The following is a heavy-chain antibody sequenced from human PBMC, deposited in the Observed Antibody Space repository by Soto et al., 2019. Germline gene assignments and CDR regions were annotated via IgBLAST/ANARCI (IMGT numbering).Heavy chain of an antibody. CDR3: ARDGIAAAGANGMDV. CDR1: GFTFSSDA. J-gene: IGHJ6*02. CDR2: ISYDGSNK. V-gene: IGHV3-30-3*01. D-gene: IGHD6-13*01. Sequence: GGSLRLSCAASGFTFSSDAMHWVRQAPGKGLEWVAVISYDGSNKYYADSVKGRFTISRDNSKNTLYLQMNSLRAEDTAVYYCARDGIAAAGANGMDVWGQGTTVTVSS.